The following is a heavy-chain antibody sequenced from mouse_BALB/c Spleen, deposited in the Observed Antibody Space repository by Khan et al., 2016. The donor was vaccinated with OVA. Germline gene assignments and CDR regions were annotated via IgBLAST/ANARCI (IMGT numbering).Heavy chain of an antibody. CDR1: GFTFSRYP. CDR2: IGSGGST. Sequence: EVELVESGGGLVKPGGSLKLSCAASGFTFSRYPMSWVRQTPEKRLEWVASIGSGGSTYHPDSVKGRFTISRDNARNILFLQMSSLRSEDTAMYFCARVNGSSGGDYWGQGTSLTVSS. D-gene: IGHD1-1*01. J-gene: IGHJ2*02. V-gene: IGHV5-6-5*01. CDR3: ARVNGSSGGDY.